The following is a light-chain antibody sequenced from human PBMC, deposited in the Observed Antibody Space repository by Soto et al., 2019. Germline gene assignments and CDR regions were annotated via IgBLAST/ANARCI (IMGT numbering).Light chain of an antibody. CDR1: QSVSSY. CDR2: DAS. CDR3: QQRSNGPLT. V-gene: IGKV3-11*01. J-gene: IGKJ5*01. Sequence: EIVLTQSPATLSLSPGERVTLSCRASQSVSSYFAWYQQKPGQAPRLLIYDASNRATGIPARFSGSGSGTDLPLPISSLEPEDFAVYYCQQRSNGPLTFGQGTRLEIK.